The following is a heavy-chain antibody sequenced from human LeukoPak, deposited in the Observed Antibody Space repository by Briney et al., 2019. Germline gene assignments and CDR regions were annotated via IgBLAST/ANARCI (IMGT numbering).Heavy chain of an antibody. D-gene: IGHD3-22*01. Sequence: SETLSLTCTVSGGSISSGGYYWSWIRQHPGKGLEWIGYIYYSGSTYYNPSLKSRVTISVDTSKNQFSLKLSSVTAADTAVYYCARENYYDSSGYYSLFDYWGQGTLVTVSS. V-gene: IGHV4-31*03. CDR2: IYYSGST. J-gene: IGHJ4*02. CDR1: GGSISSGGYY. CDR3: ARENYYDSSGYYSLFDY.